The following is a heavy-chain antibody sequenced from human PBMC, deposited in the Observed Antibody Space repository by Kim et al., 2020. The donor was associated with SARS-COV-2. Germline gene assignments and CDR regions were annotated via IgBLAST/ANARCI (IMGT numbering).Heavy chain of an antibody. J-gene: IGHJ4*02. CDR1: GGTFSSYA. V-gene: IGHV1-69*04. Sequence: SVKVSCKASGGTFSSYAISWVRQAPGQGLEWMGRIIPILGIANYAQKFQGRVTITADKSTSTAYMELSSLRSEDTAVYYCPSWATGTFDYWGQGTLVTV. CDR3: PSWATGTFDY. D-gene: IGHD1-1*01. CDR2: IIPILGIA.